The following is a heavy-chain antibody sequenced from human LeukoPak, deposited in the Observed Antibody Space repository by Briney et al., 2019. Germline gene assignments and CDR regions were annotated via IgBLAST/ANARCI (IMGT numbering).Heavy chain of an antibody. V-gene: IGHV4-31*03. CDR3: ARDLGYMGSGFNY. J-gene: IGHJ4*02. Sequence: SSETLSLTCTVSGGSISSGGYCWNWIRQHPGKGLEWIGYIYYSGSAYYNPSLKSRVTISVDTSNNQFSLKVSSVTAADTAMYYCARDLGYMGSGFNYWGQGTLVTVSS. D-gene: IGHD2-2*02. CDR1: GGSISSGGYC. CDR2: IYYSGSA.